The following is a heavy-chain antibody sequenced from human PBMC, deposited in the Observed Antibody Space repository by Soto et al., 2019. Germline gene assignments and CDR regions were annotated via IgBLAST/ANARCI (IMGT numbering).Heavy chain of an antibody. Sequence: PGGSLRLSCAASGFSFNNYWMFWVRQTPGKGLVWVSHINNDGSTRTYADFVKGRFTISRDNAKSTLYLQMNSLSAEDTAIYFCSSDTFGLRDTWGQGTLVTVSS. V-gene: IGHV3-74*01. CDR1: GFSFNNYW. CDR3: SSDTFGLRDT. CDR2: INNDGSTR. D-gene: IGHD3-3*01. J-gene: IGHJ5*02.